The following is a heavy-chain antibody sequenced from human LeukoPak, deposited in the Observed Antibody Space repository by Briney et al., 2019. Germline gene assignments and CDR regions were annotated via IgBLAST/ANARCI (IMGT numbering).Heavy chain of an antibody. J-gene: IGHJ4*02. V-gene: IGHV1-8*01. CDR1: GYTFTSYD. Sequence: ASVKVSCKASGYTFTSYDINWVRQATGQGLEWMGWMNPNSGNTGYAQKFQGRVTMTRNTSISTAYMELSSLRSEDTAVYYCAIVGSGSYHNDEYFDYWGQGTLVTVSS. D-gene: IGHD3-10*01. CDR3: AIVGSGSYHNDEYFDY. CDR2: MNPNSGNT.